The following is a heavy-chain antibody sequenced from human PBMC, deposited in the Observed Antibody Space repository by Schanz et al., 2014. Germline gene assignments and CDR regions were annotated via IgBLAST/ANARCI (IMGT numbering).Heavy chain of an antibody. Sequence: VQLLESGGDLVQPGGSLRLSCAASGFIFNDYYMNWIRQAPGKGLEWLSYISRDGTTSYYADSVKGRFTISRDNAKNSLYLQMNSLRAEDTAVYYCARSEMDRGVRWGYWGQGTLVTVSS. CDR1: GFIFNDYY. J-gene: IGHJ4*02. D-gene: IGHD3-10*01. V-gene: IGHV3-11*04. CDR3: ARSEMDRGVRWGY. CDR2: ISRDGTTS.